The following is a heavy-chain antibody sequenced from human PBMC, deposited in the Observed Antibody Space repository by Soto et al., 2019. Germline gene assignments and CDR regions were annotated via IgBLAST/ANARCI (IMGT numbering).Heavy chain of an antibody. J-gene: IGHJ6*04. V-gene: IGHV1-8*01. CDR2: MNPNSGNT. CDR3: ARAGDSSSWYDYYGMDV. D-gene: IGHD6-13*01. CDR1: GYTFTSYD. Sequence: ASVKVSCKVSGYTFTSYDINWVRQATGQGLEWMGWMNPNSGNTGYAQKFQGRVTMTTNTSTSTAYMELSSLRSEDTAVYYCARAGDSSSWYDYYGMDVWGKGTTVTVSS.